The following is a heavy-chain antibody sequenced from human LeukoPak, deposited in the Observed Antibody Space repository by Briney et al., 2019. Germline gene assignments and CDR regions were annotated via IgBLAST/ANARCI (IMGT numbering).Heavy chain of an antibody. D-gene: IGHD4-17*01. CDR2: ISGSGGST. J-gene: IGHJ4*02. CDR1: GFTFSSYA. CDR3: AKAVYDYGDGIKYYFDY. Sequence: GGSLRLSCAASGFTFSSYAMSWVRQAPGKGLEWVSAISGSGGSTYYADSVKGRFTISRDNSKNTLYLQMNSLRAEDTAVYYCAKAVYDYGDGIKYYFDYWGQGTLVTVSS. V-gene: IGHV3-23*01.